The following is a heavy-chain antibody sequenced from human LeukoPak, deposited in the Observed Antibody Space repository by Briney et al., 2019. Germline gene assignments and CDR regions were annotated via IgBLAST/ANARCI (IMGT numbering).Heavy chain of an antibody. CDR3: ARGRDGYNSVYFDY. V-gene: IGHV1-2*02. CDR2: INPNSGGT. J-gene: IGHJ4*02. CDR1: GYTFTGYY. D-gene: IGHD5-24*01. Sequence: ASVKVSCKASGYTFTGYYMHWVRQAPGQGLEWMGWINPNSGGTNYAQKFQGRVTMTRDTSISTAYMELSRLRSDDTAVYYCARGRDGYNSVYFDYWGQGTLVTVSS.